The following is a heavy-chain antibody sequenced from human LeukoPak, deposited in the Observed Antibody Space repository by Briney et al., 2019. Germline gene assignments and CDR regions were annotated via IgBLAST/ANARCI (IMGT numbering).Heavy chain of an antibody. CDR3: AKASRQGAVASPLDY. J-gene: IGHJ4*02. V-gene: IGHV3-23*01. CDR2: ISVSGGST. Sequence: GGSLRLSCAGSGFTFSSYAMNWVRQAPGKGLEWVSVISVSGGSTYCADSVKGRFTISRDNSKNTLYLQMNSLRAEDTAVYYCAKASRQGAVASPLDYWGQGTLVTVSS. CDR1: GFTFSSYA. D-gene: IGHD6-19*01.